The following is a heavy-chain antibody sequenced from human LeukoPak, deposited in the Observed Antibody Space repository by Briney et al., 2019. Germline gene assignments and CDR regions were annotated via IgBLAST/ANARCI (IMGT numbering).Heavy chain of an antibody. CDR2: IWRSDHT. J-gene: IGHJ4*02. CDR3: ARAPHCSSTNCPFDF. CDR1: GVSISGSDW. Sequence: PSETLSLTCAVSGVSISGSDWWSWVRQPPGRGLEWIGYIWRSDHTNYNPSLKSRVTMSLDKSKNQFSLKLSSVTAADTAVYYCARAPHCSSTNCPFDFWGQGTLVIVSS. V-gene: IGHV4-4*02. D-gene: IGHD2-2*01.